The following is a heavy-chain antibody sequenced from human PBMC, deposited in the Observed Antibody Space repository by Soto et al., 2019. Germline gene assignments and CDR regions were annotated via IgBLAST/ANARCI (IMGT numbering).Heavy chain of an antibody. Sequence: VQLVESGGGVVQPGRSLRLSCAPSGFTFSDYAMHWVRQAPGKGLEWVAVVSHDGRNTHYADSVKGRFTISRHSSKNTGPLEMTSQRAEDTDVYYVAKAGRQWVVTSDFNYCGQGALVTVSS. CDR3: AKAGRQWVVTSDFNY. J-gene: IGHJ4*02. D-gene: IGHD6-19*01. CDR2: VSHDGRNT. V-gene: IGHV3-30*18. CDR1: GFTFSDYA.